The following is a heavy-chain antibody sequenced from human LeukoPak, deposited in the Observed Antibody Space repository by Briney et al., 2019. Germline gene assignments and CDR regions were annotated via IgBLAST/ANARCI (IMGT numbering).Heavy chain of an antibody. CDR3: ARATITFGGVIVFDY. J-gene: IGHJ4*02. D-gene: IGHD3-16*02. CDR1: GFTFSSYA. Sequence: PGRSLRLSCAASGFTFSSYAIHWVRQAPGKGLEWVAVISYDGSNKYYADSVKGRFTISRDNSKNTLYPQMNSLRAEDTAVYYCARATITFGGVIVFDYWGQGTLVTVSS. V-gene: IGHV3-30-3*01. CDR2: ISYDGSNK.